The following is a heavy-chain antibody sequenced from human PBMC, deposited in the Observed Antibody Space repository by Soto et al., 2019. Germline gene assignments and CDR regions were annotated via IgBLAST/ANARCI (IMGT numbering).Heavy chain of an antibody. CDR2: INPSGGST. Sequence: GASVKVSCKASGYTFTSYYMHWVRQAPGQGLEWMGIINPSGGSTSYAQKFQGRVTMTRDTSTSTVYMELSSLRSEDTAVYYCASQIVATIVTSLAFDIWGQGTMVTVSS. J-gene: IGHJ3*02. CDR1: GYTFTSYY. V-gene: IGHV1-46*03. D-gene: IGHD5-12*01. CDR3: ASQIVATIVTSLAFDI.